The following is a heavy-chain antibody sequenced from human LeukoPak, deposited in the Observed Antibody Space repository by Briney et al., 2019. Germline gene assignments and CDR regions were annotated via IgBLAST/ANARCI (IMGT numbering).Heavy chain of an antibody. CDR3: ARGRDRSKAGDH. CDR2: IHPHGMF. V-gene: IGHV4-34*01. CDR1: GGSCDDYY. Sequence: PSESVSLTCAVYGGSCDDYYCSWIRQPPGKGLEWIGEIHPHGMFYYNSSLMSRVTISIDTPKTQFSLRLTSVTATDTAFYCCARGRDRSKAGDHWGQGSLVTVSS. D-gene: IGHD5-24*01. J-gene: IGHJ4*02.